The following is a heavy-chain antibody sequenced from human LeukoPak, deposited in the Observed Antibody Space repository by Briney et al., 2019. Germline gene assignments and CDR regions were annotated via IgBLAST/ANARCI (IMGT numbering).Heavy chain of an antibody. CDR3: AKWSSTLKAFDF. Sequence: SETLSLTCSVSGDSINNCYWNWIRQPPGKELEWIGYTHYTGNTKSNPSLKSRVTTSVDTSKSQFSLKLSSVTAADTAVYYCAKWSSTLKAFDFWGQGILVIVSS. CDR2: THYTGNT. V-gene: IGHV4-59*08. D-gene: IGHD2-8*01. CDR1: GDSINNCY. J-gene: IGHJ4*02.